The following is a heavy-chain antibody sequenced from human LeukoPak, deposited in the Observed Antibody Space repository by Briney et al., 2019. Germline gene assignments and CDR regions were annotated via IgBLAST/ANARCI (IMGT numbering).Heavy chain of an antibody. CDR1: GFTFSSFA. V-gene: IGHV3-23*01. CDR3: AKRTSGSSWYSSDY. J-gene: IGHJ4*02. CDR2: MSGDATST. Sequence: GGSLRLSCAASGFTFSSFAINWVRQAPGKGLEWVSTMSGDATSTYYADSVKGRFTISRDNSKNTLYLQMNSLRAEDTAVYYCAKRTSGSSWYSSDYWGQGTLVTVSS. D-gene: IGHD6-13*01.